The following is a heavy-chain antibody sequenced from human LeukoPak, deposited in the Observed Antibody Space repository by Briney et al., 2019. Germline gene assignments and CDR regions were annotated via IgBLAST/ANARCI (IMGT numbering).Heavy chain of an antibody. Sequence: GGSLRLSCAASGFTFRSYWMHGVRQAPGKGRGGVARINSDGSSTSYADSVKGRVTISRDNAKNTLSLQMNSLRAEDTAVYYCAILAGYCSGGSCYGTPDYWGQGTLVTVSS. D-gene: IGHD2-15*01. J-gene: IGHJ4*02. CDR2: INSDGSST. V-gene: IGHV3-74*01. CDR3: AILAGYCSGGSCYGTPDY. CDR1: GFTFRSYW.